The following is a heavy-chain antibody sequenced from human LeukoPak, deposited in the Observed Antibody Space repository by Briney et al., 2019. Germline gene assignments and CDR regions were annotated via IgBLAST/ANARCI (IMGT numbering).Heavy chain of an antibody. CDR2: ISGGSGNT. D-gene: IGHD3-22*01. CDR3: AKRGTYYYDSGGYYDQGYFDN. Sequence: PGGSLRLSCAASGFAFSTRAMSWVRQAPGKRLEWVSGISGGSGNTDYSDSVEGRFTIPRDNSKNTLYLQMNSLRAEDTAVYYCAKRGTYYYDSGGYYDQGYFDNWGQGTLVTVSS. J-gene: IGHJ4*02. V-gene: IGHV3-23*01. CDR1: GFAFSTRA.